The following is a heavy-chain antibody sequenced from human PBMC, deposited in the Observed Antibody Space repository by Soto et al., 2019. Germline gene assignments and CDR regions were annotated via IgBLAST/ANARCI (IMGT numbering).Heavy chain of an antibody. CDR1: CGSIANNNYF. Sequence: SETLSLTCTVSCGSIANNNYFWGWIRQPPGKGLEWIGSAAYSGGTYKNPSLKSRLTISVDTSKNQFSLKLTSVTAADTAVYYCAKVVVGATSHSDFDSWGQGTLVTVSS. D-gene: IGHD2-15*01. CDR2: AAYSGGT. J-gene: IGHJ4*02. V-gene: IGHV4-39*01. CDR3: AKVVVGATSHSDFDS.